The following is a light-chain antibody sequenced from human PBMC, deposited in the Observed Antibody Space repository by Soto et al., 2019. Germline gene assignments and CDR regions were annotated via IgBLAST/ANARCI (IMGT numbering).Light chain of an antibody. V-gene: IGLV2-23*01. Sequence: QSALTHPASVSGSPGQSITISCTGTSSDVGSYNLVSWYQQHPGTAPKLMIYEGSKWPSGVSNRFSGSKSGNTASLTISGLQAEEEADYYCCSYAGNSSFVFGTGTKLTVL. CDR2: EGS. CDR1: SSDVGSYNL. J-gene: IGLJ1*01. CDR3: CSYAGNSSFV.